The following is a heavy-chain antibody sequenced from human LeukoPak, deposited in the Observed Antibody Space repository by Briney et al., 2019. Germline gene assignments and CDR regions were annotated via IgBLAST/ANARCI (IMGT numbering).Heavy chain of an antibody. CDR3: AGAPTVTTNFDY. J-gene: IGHJ4*02. CDR2: INPSGGTT. D-gene: IGHD4-17*01. Sequence: ASVKVSCKASGYTLTNYYMNWVRQAPGQGLEWMGIINPSGGTTRYAQKFQGRVTMTRDTSTSTVYMELSSLRSEDTAVYYCAGAPTVTTNFDYWGQGTLVTVSS. V-gene: IGHV1-46*01. CDR1: GYTLTNYY.